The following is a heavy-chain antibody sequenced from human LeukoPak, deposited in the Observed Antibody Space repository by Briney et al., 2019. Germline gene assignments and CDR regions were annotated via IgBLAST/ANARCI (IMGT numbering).Heavy chain of an antibody. J-gene: IGHJ4*02. Sequence: ASVKVSCKASGYTFTRNYIHWVRQAPGQGLEWMGMIYPRDGSTSYAQKFQGRVTVTRDTSTSTVHMELSGLRSEDTAVYYCARDQEGFDYWGQGTLVTVSS. CDR1: GYTFTRNY. V-gene: IGHV1-46*01. CDR2: IYPRDGST. CDR3: ARDQEGFDY.